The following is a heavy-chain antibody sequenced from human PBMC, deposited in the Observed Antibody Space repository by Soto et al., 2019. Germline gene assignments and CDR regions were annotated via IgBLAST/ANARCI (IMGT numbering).Heavy chain of an antibody. D-gene: IGHD6-19*01. CDR1: GFTFHAYA. Sequence: QVQLLESGGGVVQPGRSLRLSCVASGFTFHAYAMFWVRQAPGKGLEWVAGISYDGSSKYLADSVRGRFTISRDNSKNTLVLQINTQTSEDAAVYFCARVGRSLAGDYWGHGTLVTVSS. CDR2: ISYDGSSK. V-gene: IGHV3-30-3*01. CDR3: ARVGRSLAGDY. J-gene: IGHJ4*01.